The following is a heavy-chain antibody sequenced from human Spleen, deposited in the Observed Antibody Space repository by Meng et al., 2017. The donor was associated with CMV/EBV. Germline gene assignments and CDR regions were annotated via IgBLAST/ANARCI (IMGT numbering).Heavy chain of an antibody. V-gene: IGHV3-9*01. D-gene: IGHD2-21*01. CDR1: GFSFDDYA. Sequence: GGSLRLSCAASGFSFDDYAMHWVRQAPGKGLEWVSGISWNSGTIAYADSVKGRFTISRDNSKSTVYLEMSSLRTEDTAVYFCASPCGGDCYVWGQGTLVTVSS. CDR2: ISWNSGTI. J-gene: IGHJ4*02. CDR3: ASPCGGDCYV.